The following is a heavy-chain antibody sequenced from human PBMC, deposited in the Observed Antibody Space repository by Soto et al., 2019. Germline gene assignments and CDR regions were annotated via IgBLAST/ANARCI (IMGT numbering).Heavy chain of an antibody. V-gene: IGHV5-51*01. D-gene: IGHD6-19*01. Sequence: PGESLKISCKGSGYSFTSYWIGWVRQMPGKGLEWMGIIYPGDSDTRYSPSFQGQVTISADKSISTAYLQWSSLKASDTAMYYCARRLKAVAAHVGAYYFDCWGQGTLVTVSS. J-gene: IGHJ4*02. CDR3: ARRLKAVAAHVGAYYFDC. CDR2: IYPGDSDT. CDR1: GYSFTSYW.